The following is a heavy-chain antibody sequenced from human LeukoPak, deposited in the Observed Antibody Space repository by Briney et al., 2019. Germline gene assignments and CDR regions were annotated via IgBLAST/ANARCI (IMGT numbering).Heavy chain of an antibody. J-gene: IGHJ5*02. V-gene: IGHV3-48*01. D-gene: IGHD4-11*01. CDR2: ISSSSSTI. Sequence: GGSLRLSCAASGFTFSSYSMNWVRQAPGKGLEWVSYISSSSSTIYYADSVKGRFTISRDNAKNSLYLQMNSLRAEDTAVYYCATPPTGLLLNWFDPWGQGTLVTVSS. CDR1: GFTFSSYS. CDR3: ATPPTGLLLNWFDP.